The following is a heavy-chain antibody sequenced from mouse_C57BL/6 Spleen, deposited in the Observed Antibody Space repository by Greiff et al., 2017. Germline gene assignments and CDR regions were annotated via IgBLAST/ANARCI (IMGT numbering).Heavy chain of an antibody. V-gene: IGHV7-3*01. CDR1: GFTFTDYY. D-gene: IGHD1-1*01. CDR2: IRNKANGYTT. CDR3: ARYYGPLAMDY. Sequence: EVKLVESGGGLVQPGGSLSLSCAASGFTFTDYYMSWVRQPPGKALEWLGFIRNKANGYTTEYSASVKGRFTISRDNSQSILYLQMNALRAEDSATYYCARYYGPLAMDYWGQGTSVTVSS. J-gene: IGHJ4*01.